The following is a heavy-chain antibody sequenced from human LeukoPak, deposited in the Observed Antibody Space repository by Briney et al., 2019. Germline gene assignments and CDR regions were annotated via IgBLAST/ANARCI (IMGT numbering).Heavy chain of an antibody. Sequence: ASVKVSCKASGYTFTAYYIHWVRQAPGQGLEWMGWTNPNSGGTNYAQKFQGRVTMTRDTSISSSYMELSSLTSDDAAVYYCAQALYNWNDVGYDYWGQGTLVTVSS. CDR2: TNPNSGGT. D-gene: IGHD1-1*01. V-gene: IGHV1-2*02. CDR1: GYTFTAYY. CDR3: AQALYNWNDVGYDY. J-gene: IGHJ4*02.